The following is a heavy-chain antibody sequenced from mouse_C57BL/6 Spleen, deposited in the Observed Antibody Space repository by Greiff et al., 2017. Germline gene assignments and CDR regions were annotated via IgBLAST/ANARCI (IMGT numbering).Heavy chain of an antibody. CDR1: GYTFTDYT. CDR2: IYPRDGST. CDR3: ARSYYGSSVSEEYLDD. Sequence: VQLQQSDAELVKPGASVKISCKASGYTFTDYTIHWMKQRPEQGLEWIGYIYPRDGSTKYNEKFKGKATLTADKSSSTAYMQLNSLTSEDSAVYFCARSYYGSSVSEEYLDDWGTGTTVTVSS. D-gene: IGHD1-1*01. J-gene: IGHJ1*03. V-gene: IGHV1-78*01.